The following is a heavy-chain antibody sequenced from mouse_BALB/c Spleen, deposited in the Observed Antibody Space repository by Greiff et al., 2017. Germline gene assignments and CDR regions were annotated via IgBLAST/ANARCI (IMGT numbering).Heavy chain of an antibody. CDR3: ARGHYYGSSSHWYFDV. V-gene: IGHV1-76*01. J-gene: IGHJ1*01. Sequence: QVQLKQSGAELVRPGASVKLSCKASGYTFTSYWINWVKQRPGQGLEWIGNIYPGGGYTNYNEKFKGKATLTADTSSSTAYMQLSSLTSEDSAVYFCARGHYYGSSSHWYFDVWGAGTTVTVSS. CDR2: IYPGGGYT. D-gene: IGHD1-1*01. CDR1: GYTFTSYW.